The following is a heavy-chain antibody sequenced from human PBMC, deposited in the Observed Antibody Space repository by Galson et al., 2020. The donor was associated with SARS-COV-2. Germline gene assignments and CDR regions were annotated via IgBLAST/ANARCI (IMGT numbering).Heavy chain of an antibody. D-gene: IGHD2-21*02. V-gene: IGHV4-38-2*02. CDR2: IYHSGST. CDR3: ARDGPTEGFDY. CDR1: GYSISSGYY. J-gene: IGHJ4*02. Sequence: ASETLSLTCTVSGYSISSGYYWGWIRQPPGKGLEWIGSIYHSGSTYYNPSLKSRVTISVDTSKNQFSLKLSSVTAADTAVYYWARDGPTEGFDYWGQGTLVSVSS.